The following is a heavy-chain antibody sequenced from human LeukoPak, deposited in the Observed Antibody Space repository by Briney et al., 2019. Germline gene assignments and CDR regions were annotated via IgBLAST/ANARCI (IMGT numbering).Heavy chain of an antibody. Sequence: GGSLRLSCAASGFTVSSNYMSWVRQAPGKGLEWVSVIYSGGSTYYADSVKGRFTISRDNSKNTLYLQMNSLRAEDTAVYYCARGFLFEYYYYRSGSPHAFDIWGQGTMVTVSS. J-gene: IGHJ3*02. CDR2: IYSGGST. CDR3: ARGFLFEYYYYRSGSPHAFDI. CDR1: GFTVSSNY. V-gene: IGHV3-66*02. D-gene: IGHD3-22*01.